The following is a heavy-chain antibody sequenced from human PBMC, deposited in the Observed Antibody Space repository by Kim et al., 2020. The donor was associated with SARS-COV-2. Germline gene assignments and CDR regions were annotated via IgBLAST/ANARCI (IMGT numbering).Heavy chain of an antibody. J-gene: IGHJ4*02. CDR2: YT. D-gene: IGHD6-19*01. V-gene: IGHV3-11*03. Sequence: YTNYADSVKGRFTISRDNAKNSLYLQMNSLRAEDTAVYYCARAVAGHFDYWGQGTLVTVSS. CDR3: ARAVAGHFDY.